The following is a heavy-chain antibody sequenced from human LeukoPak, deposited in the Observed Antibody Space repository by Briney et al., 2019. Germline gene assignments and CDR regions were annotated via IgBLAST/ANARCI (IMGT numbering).Heavy chain of an antibody. CDR2: ISSSSSYI. CDR1: GFTFSSYS. V-gene: IGHV3-21*01. D-gene: IGHD2-2*01. J-gene: IGHJ4*02. Sequence: KPGGSLRLSCAASGFTFSSYSMNWVRQAPGKGLEWVSSISSSSSYIYYADSVKGRFTISRDNAKNSLYLQMNSLRAEDTAVYYCARDIVVPAGSGRYFDNWGQGTLITVSS. CDR3: ARDIVVPAGSGRYFDN.